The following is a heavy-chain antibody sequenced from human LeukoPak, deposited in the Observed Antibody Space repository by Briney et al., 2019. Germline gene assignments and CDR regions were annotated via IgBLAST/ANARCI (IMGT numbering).Heavy chain of an antibody. CDR1: GFTFNKYA. D-gene: IGHD6-13*01. Sequence: PGGSLRLSCAASGFTFNKYAMSWVRQAPGKGLEWVSAISGSDAGTYYADSVKGRFTISRDNSKNTLYLQMNSLRAEDTAVYYCAKSEYSSSWSNAAVYNWFDPWGQGTLVTVSS. V-gene: IGHV3-23*01. CDR3: AKSEYSSSWSNAAVYNWFDP. J-gene: IGHJ5*02. CDR2: ISGSDAGT.